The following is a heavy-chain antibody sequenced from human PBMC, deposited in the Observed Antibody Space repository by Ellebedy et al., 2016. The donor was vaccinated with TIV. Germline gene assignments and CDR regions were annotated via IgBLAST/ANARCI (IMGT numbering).Heavy chain of an antibody. CDR1: GYTFTRYY. D-gene: IGHD1-7*01. J-gene: IGHJ4*02. CDR2: VNPSGGST. CDR3: ARDLGTTQGRGPFDY. Sequence: AASVKVSCKASGYTFTRYYMHWVRQAPGQGLEWMGIVNPSGGSTSYAQKLQGRVTRTRDTSTSTVYMELSSLRSEDTAVYYCARDLGTTQGRGPFDYWGQGTLVTVSS. V-gene: IGHV1-46*04.